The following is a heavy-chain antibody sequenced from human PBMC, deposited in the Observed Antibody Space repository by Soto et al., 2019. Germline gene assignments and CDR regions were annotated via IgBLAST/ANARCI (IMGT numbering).Heavy chain of an antibody. CDR2: IKSKTDGGTT. D-gene: IGHD1-26*01. CDR3: TTGPELRKNDY. V-gene: IGHV3-15*01. CDR1: GFTFSNAW. Sequence: PGGTLRLSCAASGFTFSNAWMSWVRQAPGKGLEWVGRIKSKTDGGTTGYAAPVKGRFTISRDDSKNTLYLQMNSLKTEDTAVYYCTTGPELRKNDYWGQGTLVTVSS. J-gene: IGHJ4*02.